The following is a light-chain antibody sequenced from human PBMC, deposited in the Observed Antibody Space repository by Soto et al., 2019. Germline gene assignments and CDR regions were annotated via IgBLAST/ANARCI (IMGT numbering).Light chain of an antibody. Sequence: EIVLTHSPGTLSLSPWEIATLSCRASQSVSNNYLAWYQQKPVQAPRLLIYGASTRATGIPARFSGSGSGTEFTLTISSLQSEDFAVYYCQQYNTWPPITFGQGTRLEIK. J-gene: IGKJ5*01. CDR1: QSVSNN. CDR2: GAS. V-gene: IGKV3-15*01. CDR3: QQYNTWPPIT.